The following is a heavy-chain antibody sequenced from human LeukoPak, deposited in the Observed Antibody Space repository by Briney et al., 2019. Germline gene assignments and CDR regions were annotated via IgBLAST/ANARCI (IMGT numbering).Heavy chain of an antibody. CDR2: INNSGST. D-gene: IGHD3-22*01. CDR1: GGSFSGYY. Sequence: SETLSLTCAVYGGSFSGYYWNWIRQPPGKGLEWIGEINNSGSTNYNPSLKSRVTISRDTSKNQFSLKLSSVTAADTAVYYCARGRKKTYYYDSSGYPPDYWGQGTLVTVSS. V-gene: IGHV4-34*01. J-gene: IGHJ4*02. CDR3: ARGRKKTYYYDSSGYPPDY.